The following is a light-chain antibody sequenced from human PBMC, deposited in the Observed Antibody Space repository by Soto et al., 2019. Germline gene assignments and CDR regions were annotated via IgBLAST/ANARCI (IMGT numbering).Light chain of an antibody. CDR2: DAS. Sequence: VLTQSPATLSLSPGDRATLSCRASQSVNNFLAWYQQKPGQTPRLLIYDASKRATGIPGRFVGSGSGTDFTLTISSLEPEDFAVYYCQQRSNWPPALSFGGGTK. CDR1: QSVNNF. J-gene: IGKJ4*01. V-gene: IGKV3-11*01. CDR3: QQRSNWPPALS.